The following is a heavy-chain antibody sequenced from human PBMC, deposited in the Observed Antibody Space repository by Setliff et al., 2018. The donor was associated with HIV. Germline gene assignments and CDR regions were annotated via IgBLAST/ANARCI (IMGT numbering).Heavy chain of an antibody. CDR2: ISYTGST. D-gene: IGHD3-9*01. CDR1: GWSLSGYY. J-gene: IGHJ4*02. Sequence: ETLSLTCPVYGWSLSGYYWGWIRQPPGKGLEWIGTISYTGSTYYDPSLKSRVTISLDTSKNQFFLKLSSVTAPDTAIYYCARQTWEYYDTLTGYYRSPKNFDSWGQGTLGTVSS. V-gene: IGHV4-39*01. CDR3: ARQTWEYYDTLTGYYRSPKNFDS.